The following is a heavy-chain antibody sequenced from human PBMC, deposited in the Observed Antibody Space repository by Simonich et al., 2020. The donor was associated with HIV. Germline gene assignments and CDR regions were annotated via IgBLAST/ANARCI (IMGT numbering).Heavy chain of an antibody. Sequence: QSGAEVKKHGASVKVSCKASGYTFTSYYMHWVRQAPGQGLEWMGIINSSGGSTSYAQKFQGKVTMTRDTSTSTVYMELSRLRSDDTAIYYCATHGPGSYSSALDIWGQGTMVTVSS. V-gene: IGHV1-46*01. D-gene: IGHD1-26*01. J-gene: IGHJ3*02. CDR1: GYTFTSYY. CDR2: INSSGGST. CDR3: ATHGPGSYSSALDI.